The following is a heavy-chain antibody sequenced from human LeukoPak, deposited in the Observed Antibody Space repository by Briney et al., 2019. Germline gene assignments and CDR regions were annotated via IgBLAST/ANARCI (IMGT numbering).Heavy chain of an antibody. CDR3: ARNYGVNYWYFDL. Sequence: PGGSLRLSCAASGFTFASYVMSWVRQAPGKGLQWVSAISGSGDSTYYADSVEGRFTFSRDNSKNTLYLQMNSLRAEDTAIYYCARNYGVNYWYFDLWGRGTLVTVSS. D-gene: IGHD4-23*01. V-gene: IGHV3-23*01. CDR1: GFTFASYV. CDR2: ISGSGDST. J-gene: IGHJ2*01.